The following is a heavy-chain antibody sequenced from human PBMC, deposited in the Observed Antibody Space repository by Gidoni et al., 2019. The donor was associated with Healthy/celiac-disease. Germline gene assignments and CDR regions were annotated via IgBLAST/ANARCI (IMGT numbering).Heavy chain of an antibody. CDR1: GFTFSSHG. CDR2: IWYDGSNK. Sequence: QVQLVESGGGVVQPGRSLRLSCAASGFTFSSHGMHWVRQAPGKGLEWVAVIWYDGSNKYYADSVKGRFTISRDNSKNTLYLQMNSLRAEDTAVYYCARVGGSSGLHPRYWGQGTLVTVSS. D-gene: IGHD6-19*01. CDR3: ARVGGSSGLHPRY. J-gene: IGHJ4*02. V-gene: IGHV3-33*01.